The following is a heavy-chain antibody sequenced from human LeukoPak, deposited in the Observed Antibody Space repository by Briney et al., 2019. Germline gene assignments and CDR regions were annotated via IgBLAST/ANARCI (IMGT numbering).Heavy chain of an antibody. Sequence: GGSLRLSCAASGFTFSSSAMSWVRQVPGKGLEWVSGISASGGSTSYADSVRGRFTISRDNSKNTLYLQMNSLRAEDTAVYYCAKIPYSSGWVQNWFDPWGQGTLVTVSS. CDR1: GFTFSSSA. CDR3: AKIPYSSGWVQNWFDP. D-gene: IGHD6-19*01. J-gene: IGHJ5*02. CDR2: ISASGGST. V-gene: IGHV3-23*01.